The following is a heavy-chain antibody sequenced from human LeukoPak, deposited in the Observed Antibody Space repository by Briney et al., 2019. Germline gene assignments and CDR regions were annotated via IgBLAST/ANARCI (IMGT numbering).Heavy chain of an antibody. Sequence: PGGSLRLSCAASGFIFSNYWMTWVRQAPGKGLEWVANIKPDGSEAHYVDSLKGRFAISRDNAKNSLYLQMNSLGAEDTAVYYCAGPPQAGPFDYWGQGTLVTVSS. CDR3: AGPPQAGPFDY. CDR2: IKPDGSEA. CDR1: GFIFSNYW. J-gene: IGHJ4*02. D-gene: IGHD6-19*01. V-gene: IGHV3-7*03.